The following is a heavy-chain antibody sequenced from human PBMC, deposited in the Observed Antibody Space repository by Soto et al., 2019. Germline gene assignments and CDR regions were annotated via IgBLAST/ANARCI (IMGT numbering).Heavy chain of an antibody. CDR2: FSYSGST. Sequence: WTWIRPPPGKGLECIGYFSYSGSTNYNPSLKSRVAISVDTSKNQFSLKLSSVTAADTAVYYCAREGCSSKSCYTGWFDPWGQGTLVIVST. V-gene: IGHV4-59*01. J-gene: IGHJ5*02. CDR3: AREGCSSKSCYTGWFDP. D-gene: IGHD2-2*02.